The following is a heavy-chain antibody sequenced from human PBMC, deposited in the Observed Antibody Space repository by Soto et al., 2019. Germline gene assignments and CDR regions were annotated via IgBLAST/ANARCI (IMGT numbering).Heavy chain of an antibody. Sequence: GGSLRLSCATSGFTFSRYVMHWVGQPPGQGPEWVAQISSDGRTKFYADSVKGRFTISRDNSEDTVYVQMNSLRGDDPAVYFCARGFNEAPGVGDYCGHATTVTV. CDR2: ISSDGRTK. CDR1: GFTFSRYV. V-gene: IGHV3-30-3*01. CDR3: ARGFNEAPGVGDY. J-gene: IGHJ4*01. D-gene: IGHD1-1*01.